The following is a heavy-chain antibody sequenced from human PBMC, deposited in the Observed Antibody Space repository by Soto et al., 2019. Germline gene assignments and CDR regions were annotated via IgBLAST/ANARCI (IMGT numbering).Heavy chain of an antibody. Sequence: QVHLVESGGGVVQPGSSLILSCATSGFPFSCYGMHWVRQGPGKGLEWVEFIWYDGTNKYYADSVNCRFTISRDDSNNSLYLQMNSVRAENTAVYYCARGPVATVTTWGDWYFDLWGRGTLGKVSS. V-gene: IGHV3-33*01. CDR2: IWYDGTNK. CDR3: ARGPVATVTTWGDWYFDL. CDR1: GFPFSCYG. D-gene: IGHD4-17*01. J-gene: IGHJ2*01.